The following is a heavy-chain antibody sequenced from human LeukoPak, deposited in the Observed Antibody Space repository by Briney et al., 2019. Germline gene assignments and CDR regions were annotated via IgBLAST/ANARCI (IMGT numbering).Heavy chain of an antibody. CDR3: RLFHTPIFDL. Sequence: RSSVKVSCKASGYTFTGVYIHWVRQPPGQGLEWMGRIEWMGWINPSSRGTNYAQNFQGRVTMAWDTSISTAYLDLSRLTSYDTAVYYCRLFHTPIFDLWGQGTMITVSS. D-gene: IGHD3-3*01. J-gene: IGHJ3*01. CDR1: GYTFTGVY. V-gene: IGHV1-2*02. CDR2: INPSSRGT.